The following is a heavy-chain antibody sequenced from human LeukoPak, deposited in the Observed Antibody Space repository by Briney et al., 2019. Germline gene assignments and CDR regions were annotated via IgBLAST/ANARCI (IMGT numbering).Heavy chain of an antibody. V-gene: IGHV1-2*02. CDR3: ARDRGSGYEDYYYYMDV. CDR2: INPNGGGT. CDR1: GYTFTGYY. D-gene: IGHD5-12*01. J-gene: IGHJ6*03. Sequence: GASVKVSCKASGYTFTGYYMHWVRQAPGQGLEWMGWINPNGGGTNYAQKFQGRVTMTRDTSISTAYMELSRLRSDDTAVYYCARDRGSGYEDYYYYMDVWGKGTTVTVSS.